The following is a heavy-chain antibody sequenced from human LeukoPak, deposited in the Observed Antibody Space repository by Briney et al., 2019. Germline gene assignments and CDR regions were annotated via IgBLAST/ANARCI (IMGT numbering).Heavy chain of an antibody. CDR2: IWYDGSNK. V-gene: IGHV3-33*08. D-gene: IGHD2-21*02. CDR1: GFTFSSYA. Sequence: SGGSLRLSCAASGFTFSSYAMHWVRQAPGKGLEWVAVIWYDGSNKYYADSVKGRFTISRDNSKNTLYLQMNSLRAEDTAVYYCARDGGNSYYYYYGMDVWGQGTTVTVSS. J-gene: IGHJ6*02. CDR3: ARDGGNSYYYYYGMDV.